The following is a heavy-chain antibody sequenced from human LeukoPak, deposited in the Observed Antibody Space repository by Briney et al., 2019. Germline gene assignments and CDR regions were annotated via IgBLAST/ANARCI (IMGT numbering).Heavy chain of an antibody. V-gene: IGHV4-59*01. CDR1: GGSINNY. D-gene: IGHD4-11*01. CDR2: VSDTGST. CDR3: ARTTTTFDD. J-gene: IGHJ4*01. Sequence: PSETLSLTCTVSGGSINNYWSWIRQPPGKGLERIGYVSDTGSTNYNPSLKSRVTISVGTSKNQFYLKLTSVTAADTAVYYCARTTTTFDDWGHGTLVTVSS.